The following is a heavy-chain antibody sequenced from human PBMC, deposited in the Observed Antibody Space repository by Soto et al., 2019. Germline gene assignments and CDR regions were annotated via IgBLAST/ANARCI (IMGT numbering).Heavy chain of an antibody. CDR2: ITYSGKT. Sequence: SETLSLTCTVSGDSISSSRYYWGWTRQPPGEGLEWIASITYSGKTYYNPSLKSRPTISVDASKNQFSLELSSVTAADTAVYYGVRHLYPFVPYWGRGTLVTVPP. J-gene: IGHJ4*02. CDR3: VRHLYPFVPY. V-gene: IGHV4-39*01. D-gene: IGHD3-10*01. CDR1: GDSISSSRYY.